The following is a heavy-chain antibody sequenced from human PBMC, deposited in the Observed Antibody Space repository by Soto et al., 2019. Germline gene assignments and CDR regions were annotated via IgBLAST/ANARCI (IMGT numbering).Heavy chain of an antibody. CDR2: INPSGGST. CDR1: GYTFTSYY. V-gene: IGHV1-46*01. Sequence: ASVKVSCKASGYTFTSYYMHWVRQAPGQGLEWMGIINPSGGSTSYAQKFQGRVTMTRDTSTSTVYMELSSLRSEDTAVYYCARDRRLDYYYYYGMDVWGQGTTVTVSS. J-gene: IGHJ6*02. CDR3: ARDRRLDYYYYYGMDV.